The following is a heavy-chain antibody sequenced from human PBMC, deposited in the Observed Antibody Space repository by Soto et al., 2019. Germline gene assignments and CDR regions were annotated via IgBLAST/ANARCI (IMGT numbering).Heavy chain of an antibody. Sequence: SGPTLVNPTETLTLTCTFSGFSLSTSTLCVTWIRQPPGKALEWLALIDWNNLKFYKASLKTRLTLSKGTSRNQVVLTVTNVDPVDTGTYYCAHSDYGGNSGFDYWGQGTLVTVS. J-gene: IGHJ4*02. D-gene: IGHD2-21*02. CDR2: IDWNNLK. V-gene: IGHV2-70*12. CDR3: AHSDYGGNSGFDY. CDR1: GFSLSTSTLC.